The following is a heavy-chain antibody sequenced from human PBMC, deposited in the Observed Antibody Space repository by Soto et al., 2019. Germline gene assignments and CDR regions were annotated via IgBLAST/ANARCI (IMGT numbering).Heavy chain of an antibody. CDR2: VCHSGII. J-gene: IGHJ5*02. V-gene: IGHV4-38-2*01. CDR1: AYNISSFSC. D-gene: IGHD2-15*01. CDR3: AKGAPNCSGGSCYSGWFDP. Sequence: PSETLSLTCAVSAYNISSFSCWGWIRQSPEKGLEWIGSVCHSGIIYYNPSLKSRVTISLDTSKNQFSLRLSSVTAADTALYYCAKGAPNCSGGSCYSGWFDPWGQGTLVTVS.